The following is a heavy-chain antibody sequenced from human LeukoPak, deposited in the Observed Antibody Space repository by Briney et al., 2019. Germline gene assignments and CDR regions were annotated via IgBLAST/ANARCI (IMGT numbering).Heavy chain of an antibody. CDR1: GYTFTSYY. V-gene: IGHV1-8*02. CDR2: MNPNSGNT. Sequence: ASVKVSCKASGYTFTSYYMHWVRQAPGQGLEWMGWMNPNSGNTGYAQKFQGRVTMTRNTSISTAYMELSSLRSKDTAVYYCARGLGYYDILTGPYYFDYWGQGTLVTVSS. CDR3: ARGLGYYDILTGPYYFDY. D-gene: IGHD3-9*01. J-gene: IGHJ4*02.